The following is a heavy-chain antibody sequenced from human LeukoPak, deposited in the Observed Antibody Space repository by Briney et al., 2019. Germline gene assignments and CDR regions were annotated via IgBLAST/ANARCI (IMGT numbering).Heavy chain of an antibody. J-gene: IGHJ4*02. V-gene: IGHV3-7*01. Sequence: PGGSLRLSCEASGFSFSNYWMSWVRQAPGKGLEWVANIKQDGSEIYYVDSVRGRFTISRDNAKNSLYLQMNSPRAEDTAVYYCARPSLNTGSYFDYWGQGILVSVSS. D-gene: IGHD1-26*01. CDR1: GFSFSNYW. CDR2: IKQDGSEI. CDR3: ARPSLNTGSYFDY.